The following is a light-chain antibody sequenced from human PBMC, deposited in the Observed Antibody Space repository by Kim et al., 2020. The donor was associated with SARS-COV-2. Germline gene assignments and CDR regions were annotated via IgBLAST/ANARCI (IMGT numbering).Light chain of an antibody. Sequence: GDRVTITCQASQDISKSLNWYQQKPGKPPKVLIYDASNLETGVPSRFSGSGSGTLFSFTIGSLQPEDIGTYYCQHYANLPVTFGGGTKVDIK. CDR3: QHYANLPVT. CDR1: QDISKS. CDR2: DAS. J-gene: IGKJ4*01. V-gene: IGKV1-33*01.